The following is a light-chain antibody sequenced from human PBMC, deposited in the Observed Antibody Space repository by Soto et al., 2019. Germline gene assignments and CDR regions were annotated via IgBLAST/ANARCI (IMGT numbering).Light chain of an antibody. CDR2: DVS. CDR3: SSCSSSSTVL. CDR1: SSDVGGYHY. V-gene: IGLV2-14*01. J-gene: IGLJ3*02. Sequence: QSALTQPASVSGSPGQSITISCTGTSSDVGGYHYVSWYQQHPGKAPKLMIYDVSSRPSGVSNRFSGSKSGSTASLTISGRQADDEAVYYCSSCSSSSTVLFGGGTKLTV.